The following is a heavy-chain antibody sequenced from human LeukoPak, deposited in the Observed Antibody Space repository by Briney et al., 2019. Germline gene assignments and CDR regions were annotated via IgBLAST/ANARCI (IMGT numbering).Heavy chain of an antibody. CDR2: IIPIFGTA. V-gene: IGHV1-69*13. CDR1: GYTFTSFG. CDR3: ARDLDSFGELSPNN. D-gene: IGHD3-10*01. J-gene: IGHJ4*02. Sequence: ASVKVSCKASGYTFTSFGISWVRQAPGQGLEWMGGIIPIFGTANYAQKFQGRVTITADESTSTAYMELSSLRSEDTAVYYCARDLDSFGELSPNNWGQGTLVTVSS.